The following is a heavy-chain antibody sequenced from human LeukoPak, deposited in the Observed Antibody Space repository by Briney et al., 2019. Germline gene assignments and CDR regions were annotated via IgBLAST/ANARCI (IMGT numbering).Heavy chain of an antibody. V-gene: IGHV3-48*01. J-gene: IGHJ5*02. CDR2: ISSSSSTI. CDR1: GFTFSSYS. Sequence: GGSLRLSCAASGFTFSSYSMNWVRQAPGKGLEWVSYISSSSSTIYYADSVKGRFTISRDNAKNSLYLQMNSLRAEDTAVYSCARRAAAGTITINWFDPWGQGTLVTVSS. CDR3: ARRAAAGTITINWFDP. D-gene: IGHD6-13*01.